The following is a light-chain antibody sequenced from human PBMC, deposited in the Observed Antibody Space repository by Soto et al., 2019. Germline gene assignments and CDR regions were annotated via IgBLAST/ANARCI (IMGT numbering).Light chain of an antibody. V-gene: IGKV1-5*03. CDR3: QQYSSDTWT. CDR1: QSISDW. CDR2: RAS. Sequence: DLQMTQSPSTLSASVGDRVTITCRASQSISDWLAWYQQKPGKAPNLLIYRASNLDSGVPSRFSGSGSGTEFTLTISSLQPDDFAIYYCQQYSSDTWTFGQGTKVEIK. J-gene: IGKJ1*01.